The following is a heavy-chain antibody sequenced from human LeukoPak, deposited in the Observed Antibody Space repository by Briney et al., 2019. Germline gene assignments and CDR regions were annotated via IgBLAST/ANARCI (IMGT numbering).Heavy chain of an antibody. CDR2: IYYSGST. V-gene: IGHV4-59*01. J-gene: IGHJ4*02. Sequence: SETLSLTCTVSGGSISSYYWSWIRQPPGKGLEWIGYIYYSGSTNYNPSLKIRVTISVDTSKNQFSLKLTSVTAADTAIYYCARVHGRVTAYFDNWGQGTLVTASS. D-gene: IGHD5-24*01. CDR1: GGSISSYY. CDR3: ARVHGRVTAYFDN.